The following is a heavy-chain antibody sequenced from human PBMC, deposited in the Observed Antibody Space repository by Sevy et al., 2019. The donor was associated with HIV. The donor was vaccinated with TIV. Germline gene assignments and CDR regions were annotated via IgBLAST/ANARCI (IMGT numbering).Heavy chain of an antibody. CDR1: GFTVSSNY. V-gene: IGHV3-53*01. Sequence: GGSLRLSCAASGFTVSSNYMSWVRQAPGKGLEWVSVIYSGGSTYYADSVKGRFTISRDNSKNTLYLQMNSLRAEDTAVYYRARAGDYAAFDIWGQGTMVTVSS. J-gene: IGHJ3*02. CDR3: ARAGDYAAFDI. D-gene: IGHD4-17*01. CDR2: IYSGGST.